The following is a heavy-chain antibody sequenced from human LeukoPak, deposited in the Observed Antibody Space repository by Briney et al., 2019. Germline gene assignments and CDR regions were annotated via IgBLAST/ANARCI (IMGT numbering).Heavy chain of an antibody. Sequence: PGGSLRLSCAVSGFTFDNYAMPWVRQAPGKGLEWVSGISWNSGSIGYADSVKGRFTISRDNAKNSLYLQMNSLRAEDTALYYCARRIAAAGTEWFDPWGQGTLVTVSS. CDR3: ARRIAAAGTEWFDP. V-gene: IGHV3-9*01. D-gene: IGHD6-13*01. CDR1: GFTFDNYA. J-gene: IGHJ5*02. CDR2: ISWNSGSI.